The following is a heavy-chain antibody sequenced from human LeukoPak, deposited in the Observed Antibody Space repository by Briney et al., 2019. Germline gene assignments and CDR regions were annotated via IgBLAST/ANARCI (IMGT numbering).Heavy chain of an antibody. V-gene: IGHV4-38-2*01. J-gene: IGHJ1*01. D-gene: IGHD2-21*01. CDR1: GYSITNGYY. CDR2: VSPSGST. CDR3: ASYSGGWHFQH. Sequence: PSETLSLTCAVSGYSITNGYYWGWIRQSPGKGLEWLGSVSPSGSTDSNPSLKSRLTISLDTSKNQISLMLSSVTAADTAVYYCASYSGGWHFQHWGQGTLVTVSS.